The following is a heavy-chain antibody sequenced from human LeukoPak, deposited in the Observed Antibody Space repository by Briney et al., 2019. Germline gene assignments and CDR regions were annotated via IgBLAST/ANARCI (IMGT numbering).Heavy chain of an antibody. CDR1: GYTFTGYY. D-gene: IGHD5-18*01. Sequence: ASVTVSCKASGYTFTGYYIHWVRQAPGQGLEWMGWINPNSGGTNYAQKFQGRVTMTRDTSISTAYVELSRLRSDDTAVYYCARDFRGYSYGHFDYWGQGTLVTVSS. V-gene: IGHV1-2*02. CDR3: ARDFRGYSYGHFDY. J-gene: IGHJ4*02. CDR2: INPNSGGT.